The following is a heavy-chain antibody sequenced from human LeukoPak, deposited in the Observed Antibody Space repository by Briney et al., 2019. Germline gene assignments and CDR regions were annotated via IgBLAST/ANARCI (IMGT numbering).Heavy chain of an antibody. J-gene: IGHJ5*01. CDR1: RFTFSSYA. CDR2: ISSSGGGT. V-gene: IGHV3-23*01. D-gene: IGHD3-22*01. Sequence: GGSLRLSCAASRFTFSSYAMTWVRQAPGKGLEWVSRISSSGGGTHYADSVKGRFTISRDNSKNTLYLQMNSQRAEDTAVYYCAKGDYYDFDSWGQGTLVTVSS. CDR3: AKGDYYDFDS.